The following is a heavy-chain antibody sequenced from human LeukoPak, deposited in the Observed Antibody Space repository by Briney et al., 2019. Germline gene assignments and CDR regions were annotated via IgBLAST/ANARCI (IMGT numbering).Heavy chain of an antibody. CDR1: GYTLTELS. Sequence: ASVKVSCKVSGYTLTELSMHRVRQAPGKGLGWMGGFDPEDGETIYAQKFQGRVTMTEDTSTDTAYMELSRLRSEDTAVYFCASLRGVAFDYWGQGTLVTVSS. V-gene: IGHV1-24*01. CDR2: FDPEDGET. D-gene: IGHD3-10*01. CDR3: ASLRGVAFDY. J-gene: IGHJ4*02.